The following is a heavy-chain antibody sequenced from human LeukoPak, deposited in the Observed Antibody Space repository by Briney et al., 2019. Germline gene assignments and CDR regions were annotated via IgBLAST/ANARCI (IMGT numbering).Heavy chain of an antibody. V-gene: IGHV4-59*01. D-gene: IGHD3-10*01. Sequence: PSETLSLTCTVSGGSISSYYWSWIRQPPGKGLEWIGYIYYSGSTNYNPSLKSRVTISVDTSKNQFSLKLSSVTAADTAVYYCARVGITMVRGVIITGFYYGMDVWGQGTTVTVFS. CDR2: IYYSGST. J-gene: IGHJ6*02. CDR1: GGSISSYY. CDR3: ARVGITMVRGVIITGFYYGMDV.